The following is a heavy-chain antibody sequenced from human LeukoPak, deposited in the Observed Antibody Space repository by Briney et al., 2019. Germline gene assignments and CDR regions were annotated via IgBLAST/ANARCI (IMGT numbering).Heavy chain of an antibody. J-gene: IGHJ5*02. CDR2: INPSGGST. Sequence: ASVKVSCKASGYTFTIHWVRQAPGQGLEWMGIINPSGGSTSYAQKFQGRVTMTRDTSTSTVYMELSSLRSEDTAVYYCARGVHVRKYDSNQNCFDPWGQGTLVTVSS. CDR3: ARGVHVRKYDSNQNCFDP. D-gene: IGHD3-22*01. CDR1: GYTFT. V-gene: IGHV1-46*01.